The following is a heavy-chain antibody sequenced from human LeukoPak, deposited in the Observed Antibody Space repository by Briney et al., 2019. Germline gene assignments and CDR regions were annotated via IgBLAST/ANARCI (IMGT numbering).Heavy chain of an antibody. V-gene: IGHV1-24*01. CDR2: IRPETGEP. Sequence: ASVKVSCKISGFGLSVLSIHWMRQAPGKGLEWVGGIRPETGEPIYAQKFQGRVTVTEDTVTDTGYMELSSLRSEDTAVYYCATRHKWELLVPLDPWGQGTLVTVSS. J-gene: IGHJ5*02. CDR1: GFGLSVLS. D-gene: IGHD1-26*01. CDR3: ATRHKWELLVPLDP.